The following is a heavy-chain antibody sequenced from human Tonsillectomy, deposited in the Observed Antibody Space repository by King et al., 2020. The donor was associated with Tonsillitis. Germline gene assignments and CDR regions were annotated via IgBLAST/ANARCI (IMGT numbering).Heavy chain of an antibody. CDR3: ARHSGGWYGGEGGGNFHY. CDR1: GFTFSDYY. V-gene: IGHV3-11*05. CDR2: ISSDSSYT. D-gene: IGHD6-19*01. Sequence: VQLVQSGGGLVKPGGSLRLSCAASGFTFSDYYMSWIRQAPGKGLEWVSYISSDSSYTNYADSVKGRFTISRDNAKNSLYLQMNSLRAEDTAVYYCARHSGGWYGGEGGGNFHYWGQGTLVTVSS. J-gene: IGHJ4*02.